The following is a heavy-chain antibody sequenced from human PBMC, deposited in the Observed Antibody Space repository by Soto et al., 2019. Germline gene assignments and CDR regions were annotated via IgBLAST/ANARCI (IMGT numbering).Heavy chain of an antibody. D-gene: IGHD3-3*01. CDR2: ISGSGGST. J-gene: IGHJ4*02. CDR3: AKDLYAYDFWSGPFDY. Sequence: GGSLRLSCAASGFTFSSYAMSWVRQAPGKGLEWVSAISGSGGSTYYADSVKGRFTISRDNSKNTLYLQMNSLRAEDTAVYYCAKDLYAYDFWSGPFDYWGQGTLVTVSS. CDR1: GFTFSSYA. V-gene: IGHV3-23*01.